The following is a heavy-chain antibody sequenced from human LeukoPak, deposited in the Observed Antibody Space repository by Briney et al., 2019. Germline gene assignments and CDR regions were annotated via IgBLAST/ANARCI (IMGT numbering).Heavy chain of an antibody. CDR3: ASPRSSGRDY. CDR1: GFTFSDYY. Sequence: GGSLRLSCAASGFTFSDYYMSWIRQAPGKGLEWVSSISSSSSYIYYADSVKGRFTISRDNAKNSLYLQMNSLRAEDTAVYYCASPRSSGRDYWGQGTLVTVSS. D-gene: IGHD3-10*01. V-gene: IGHV3-11*06. J-gene: IGHJ4*02. CDR2: ISSSSSYI.